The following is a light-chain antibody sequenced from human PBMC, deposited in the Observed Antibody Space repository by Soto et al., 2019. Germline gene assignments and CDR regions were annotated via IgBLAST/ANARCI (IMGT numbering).Light chain of an antibody. CDR3: ATWDDSLTGFV. J-gene: IGLJ1*01. V-gene: IGLV1-44*01. CDR1: SSNIGSYT. CDR2: NNN. Sequence: QSVLTQPPSASGTPGKRVTISCSGSSSNIGSYTVNWYQQLPGMAPKLLIYNNNQRPSGVPDRFSGSKSGTSASLAISGLQSEDEADYHCATWDDSLTGFVFGTGTKVTVL.